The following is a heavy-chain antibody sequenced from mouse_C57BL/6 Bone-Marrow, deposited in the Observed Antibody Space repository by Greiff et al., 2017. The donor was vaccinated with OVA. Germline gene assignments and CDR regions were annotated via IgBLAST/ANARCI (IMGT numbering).Heavy chain of an antibody. CDR3: ARDYYGSPYWYFDV. D-gene: IGHD1-1*01. CDR2: IYPGSGST. Sequence: VQLQQPGAELVKPGASVKMSCKASGYTFTSYWITWVKQRPGQGLEWIGDIYPGSGSTNYNEKFKSKATLTVDTSSSTAYMRLSSLTSEDSAVYYCARDYYGSPYWYFDVWGTGTTVTVSS. CDR1: GYTFTSYW. J-gene: IGHJ1*03. V-gene: IGHV1-55*01.